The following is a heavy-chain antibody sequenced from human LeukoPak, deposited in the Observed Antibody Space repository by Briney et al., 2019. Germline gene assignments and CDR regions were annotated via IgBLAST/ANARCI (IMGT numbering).Heavy chain of an antibody. V-gene: IGHV3-33*06. CDR2: IWYDGSNK. J-gene: IGHJ4*02. Sequence: GRSLRLSCAASGFTLSSYGMHWVRQAPGKGLEWVAVIWYDGSNKYYADSVKGRFTISRDNSKNTLYLQMNSLRAEDTAVYYCAKATADGKWGPFDYWGQGTLVTVSS. CDR1: GFTLSSYG. D-gene: IGHD1-26*01. CDR3: AKATADGKWGPFDY.